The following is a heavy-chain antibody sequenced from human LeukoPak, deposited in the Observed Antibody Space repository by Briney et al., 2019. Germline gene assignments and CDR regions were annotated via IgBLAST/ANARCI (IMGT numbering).Heavy chain of an antibody. J-gene: IGHJ5*02. V-gene: IGHV4-39*01. Sequence: PSETLSLTCTVSGGSISSSSYYWGWIRQPPGKGLEWIGSIYYSGSTYYNPSLKSRVTISVDTSKNQFSLKLSSVTAADTAVYYCARRHIVVVVAASTDYPNWFDPWGQGTLVTVSS. CDR3: ARRHIVVVVAASTDYPNWFDP. CDR2: IYYSGST. CDR1: GGSISSSSYY. D-gene: IGHD2-15*01.